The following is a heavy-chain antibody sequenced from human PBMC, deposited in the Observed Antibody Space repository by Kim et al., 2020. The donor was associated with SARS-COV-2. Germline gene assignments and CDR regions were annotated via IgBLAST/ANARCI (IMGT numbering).Heavy chain of an antibody. J-gene: IGHJ4*02. V-gene: IGHV4-39*01. CDR3: ARHGWFRELYYFDY. CDR1: GGSISSSSYY. D-gene: IGHD3-10*01. CDR2: IYYSGST. Sequence: SETLSLTCTVSGGSISSSSYYWGWIRQPPGKGLEWIGSIYYSGSTYYNPSLKSRVTISVDTSKNQFSLKLSSVTAADTAVYYCARHGWFRELYYFDYWGQGTLVTVSS.